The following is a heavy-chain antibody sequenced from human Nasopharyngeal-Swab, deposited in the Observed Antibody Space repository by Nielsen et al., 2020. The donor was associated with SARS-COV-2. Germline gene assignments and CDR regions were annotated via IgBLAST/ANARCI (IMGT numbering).Heavy chain of an antibody. Sequence: GESLKISCAASGFTFGSYGMHWVRQAPGKGLEWVAVIWYDGSNKYYADSVKGRFTISRDNAKNSLYLQMNSLRAEDTAVYYCARGDIVVVPAAIPGRPFDPWGQGTLVTVSS. J-gene: IGHJ5*02. V-gene: IGHV3-33*01. CDR2: IWYDGSNK. D-gene: IGHD2-2*02. CDR3: ARGDIVVVPAAIPGRPFDP. CDR1: GFTFGSYG.